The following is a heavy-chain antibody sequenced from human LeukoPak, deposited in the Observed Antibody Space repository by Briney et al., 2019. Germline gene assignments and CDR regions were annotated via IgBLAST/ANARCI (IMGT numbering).Heavy chain of an antibody. CDR3: ARRYFDY. Sequence: GGSLRLSCAASGFTLNSHAMSWVRQAPGKGLEWVANIKQDGSEKYYVDSVKGRFTISRDNAKNSLYLQMNSLRAEDTAVYYCARRYFDYWGQGTLVTVSS. V-gene: IGHV3-7*03. CDR2: IKQDGSEK. CDR1: GFTLNSHA. J-gene: IGHJ4*02.